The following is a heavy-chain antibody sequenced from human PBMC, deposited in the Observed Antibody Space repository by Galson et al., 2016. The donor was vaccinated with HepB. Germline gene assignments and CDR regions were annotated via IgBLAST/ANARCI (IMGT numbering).Heavy chain of an antibody. V-gene: IGHV4-31*03. CDR1: GHTISNGGHY. J-gene: IGHJ4*02. Sequence: TLSLTCSVSGHTISNGGHYWNWIRHLPGKGLEWLGHIYYSGSTFYNPSVKGRLTISVDTSTNQFSLRLGSVTAADTAVYYCARGNYFYNSRTFQDFWGQGVQVAVSS. CDR2: IYYSGST. CDR3: ARGNYFYNSRTFQDF. D-gene: IGHD2/OR15-2a*01.